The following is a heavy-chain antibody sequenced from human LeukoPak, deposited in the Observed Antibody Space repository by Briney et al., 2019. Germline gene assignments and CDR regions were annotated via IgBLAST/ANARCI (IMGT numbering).Heavy chain of an antibody. CDR3: ARQNHHYIVVVPAAIFY. CDR2: IYYSGST. CDR1: GGSISSSSYY. V-gene: IGHV4-39*01. Sequence: SETLSLTCTVAGGSISSSSYYCGWLRQPPGKGLEWIGSIYYSGSTYYNPSLKSRVTISVDTSKNQFSLKLSSVTAADTAVYYCARQNHHYIVVVPAAIFYWSQGTLVTVSS. D-gene: IGHD2-2*01. J-gene: IGHJ4*02.